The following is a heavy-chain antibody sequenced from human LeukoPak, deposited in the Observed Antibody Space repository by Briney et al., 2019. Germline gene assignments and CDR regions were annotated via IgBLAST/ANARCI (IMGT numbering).Heavy chain of an antibody. V-gene: IGHV1-18*01. J-gene: IGHJ4*02. CDR3: ARDYYYDSSGSFDY. CDR2: ISAYTGNT. Sequence: ASVKVSCKASGYTFTSYVISWVRQAPGQGLEWMGWISAYTGNTNYAQKLQGRVTMTTDTSTSTAYMELRSLRSDDTAVYYCARDYYYDSSGSFDYWGQGTLVTVSS. D-gene: IGHD3-22*01. CDR1: GYTFTSYV.